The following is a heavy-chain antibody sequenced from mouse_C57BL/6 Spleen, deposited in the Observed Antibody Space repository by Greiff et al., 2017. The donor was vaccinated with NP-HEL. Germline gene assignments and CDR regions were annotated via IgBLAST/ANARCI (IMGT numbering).Heavy chain of an antibody. Sequence: QVQLQQPGAELVRPGSSVKLSCKASGYTFTSYWMHWVKQRPIQGLEWIGNIDPSDSETHYNQKFKDKATLTVDNSSSTAYMQLSSLTSEDSAVYYCAREGPYDYDGTWFAYWGQGTLVTVSA. CDR3: AREGPYDYDGTWFAY. CDR1: GYTFTSYW. CDR2: IDPSDSET. D-gene: IGHD2-4*01. V-gene: IGHV1-52*01. J-gene: IGHJ3*01.